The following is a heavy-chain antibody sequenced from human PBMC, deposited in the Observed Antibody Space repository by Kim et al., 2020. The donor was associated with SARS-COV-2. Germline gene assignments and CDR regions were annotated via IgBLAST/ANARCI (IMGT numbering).Heavy chain of an antibody. CDR1: GYTFTSYP. CDR2: INTNTGNP. J-gene: IGHJ4*02. D-gene: IGHD6-13*01. CDR3: ARASVQASSSWYYIY. Sequence: ASVKVSCKASGYTFTSYPMNWVRQAPGQGLDWMGWINTNTGNPTYAQGFTGRFVFSLDTSVSTAYLQISSLKAEDTAVYYCARASVQASSSWYYIYWGQGTLVTVPS. V-gene: IGHV7-4-1*02.